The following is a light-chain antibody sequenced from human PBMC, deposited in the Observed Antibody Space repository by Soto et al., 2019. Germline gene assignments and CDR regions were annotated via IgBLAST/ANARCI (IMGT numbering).Light chain of an antibody. Sequence: EIVWTQSPGTLSLSPGERATISYRASQSVSNNYLAWYKQKPGQAPRLLIHDASTRATGIPARFSGSGSGTEFILTIRSVESEDFAIYYCQQHNDWPTFGQGTRLEIK. V-gene: IGKV3-15*01. CDR3: QQHNDWPT. CDR2: DAS. CDR1: QSVSNN. J-gene: IGKJ5*01.